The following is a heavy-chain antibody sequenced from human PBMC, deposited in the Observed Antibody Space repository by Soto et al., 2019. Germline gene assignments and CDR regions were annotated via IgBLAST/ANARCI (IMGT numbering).Heavy chain of an antibody. CDR3: ARGVSDYDILTGYFYWFDP. J-gene: IGHJ5*02. CDR1: GGSISSYY. Sequence: QVQLQESGPGLVKPSETLSLSCTVSGGSISSYYWSWIRQPPGMGLEWNGYIYYSGSSNYTPSLRRRFNISVDTSKNQFALKLSSVTAADTAVYYCARGVSDYDILTGYFYWFDPWGQGTLVTVSS. CDR2: IYYSGSS. D-gene: IGHD3-9*01. V-gene: IGHV4-59*01.